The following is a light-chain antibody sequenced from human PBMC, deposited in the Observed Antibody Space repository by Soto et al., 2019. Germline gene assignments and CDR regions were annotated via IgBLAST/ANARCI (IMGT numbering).Light chain of an antibody. CDR2: DVS. CDR3: SSYTSSSTVV. J-gene: IGLJ2*01. Sequence: QSALTQPASVSGSPGQSITISCTGTSSDVGGYNYVSWYQQHPGKAPKLMISDVSSRPSGVSNRFSGSKSGNTASLTISGLQAEDEADYYCSSYTSSSTVVFGGGTKVTVL. V-gene: IGLV2-14*01. CDR1: SSDVGGYNY.